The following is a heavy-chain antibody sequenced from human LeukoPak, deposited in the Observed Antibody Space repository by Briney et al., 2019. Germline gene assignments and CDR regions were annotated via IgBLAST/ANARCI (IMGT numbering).Heavy chain of an antibody. CDR1: GGSISSGSYY. Sequence: PSETLSLTCTVSGGSISSGSYYWSWIRQPAGKGLEWIGRIYTSGSTNYNPSLKSRVTISVDTSKNQFSLKLSSVTAADTAVYYCARERQKEYSSPEYYMDVWGKGTTVTVSS. CDR2: IYTSGST. D-gene: IGHD6-6*01. CDR3: ARERQKEYSSPEYYMDV. V-gene: IGHV4-61*02. J-gene: IGHJ6*03.